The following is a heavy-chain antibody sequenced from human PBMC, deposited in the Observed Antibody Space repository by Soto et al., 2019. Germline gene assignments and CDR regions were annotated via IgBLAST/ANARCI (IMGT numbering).Heavy chain of an antibody. D-gene: IGHD3-16*01. Sequence: QITLKESGPTLVKPTQTLTLTCTFSGFSLSTTRVGVGWIRQPPGEALEWLALIYWDDDKRYSPSLKNRLTITKATSKILVVLSTTTMDPVYTAAYYCAHRPPYGWTHFDYLGQGTLVTVSS. CDR1: GFSLSTTRVG. CDR2: IYWDDDK. J-gene: IGHJ4*02. CDR3: AHRPPYGWTHFDY. V-gene: IGHV2-5*02.